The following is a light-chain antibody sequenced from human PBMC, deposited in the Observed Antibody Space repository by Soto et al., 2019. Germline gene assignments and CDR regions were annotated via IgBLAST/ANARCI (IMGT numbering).Light chain of an antibody. CDR2: DAS. J-gene: IGKJ1*01. Sequence: IVLTQSPATQSVSPGESPTLSYRASQSVSSNLAWYQQKPGQAPRLLIYDASARATGVPARFSGSGSGTEFTLTISRLEPEDFAVYYCQQYGSLSWTFGQGTKVDIK. V-gene: IGKV3-15*01. CDR1: QSVSSN. CDR3: QQYGSLSWT.